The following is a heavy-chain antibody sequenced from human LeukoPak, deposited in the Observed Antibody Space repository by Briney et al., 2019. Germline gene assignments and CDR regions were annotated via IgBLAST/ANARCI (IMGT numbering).Heavy chain of an antibody. J-gene: IGHJ6*03. CDR3: AKDGVAVAGNYYYYYYMDV. CDR2: ISGDGGST. V-gene: IGHV3-43*02. Sequence: PGGSLRLSCAASRFTFSSYAMSWVRQAPGKGLEWVSLISGDGGSTYYADSVKGRFTISRDNSKNSLYLQMNSLRTEDTALYYCAKDGVAVAGNYYYYYYMDVWGKGTTVTVSS. CDR1: RFTFSSYA. D-gene: IGHD6-19*01.